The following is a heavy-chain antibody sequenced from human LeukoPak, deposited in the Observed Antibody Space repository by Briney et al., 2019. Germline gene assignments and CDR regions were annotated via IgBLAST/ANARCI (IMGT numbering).Heavy chain of an antibody. V-gene: IGHV3-21*01. CDR1: GFTFSSYS. Sequence: GGSLRLSCAASGFTFSSYSMNWVRQAPGKGLEWVSSISSSSSYIYYADSVKGRFTISRDNAKNSLYLQMNSLRAEDTAVYYCARATTVTTSPYYYYGMDVWGQGTTVTVPS. CDR3: ARATTVTTSPYYYYGMDV. CDR2: ISSSSSYI. D-gene: IGHD4-11*01. J-gene: IGHJ6*02.